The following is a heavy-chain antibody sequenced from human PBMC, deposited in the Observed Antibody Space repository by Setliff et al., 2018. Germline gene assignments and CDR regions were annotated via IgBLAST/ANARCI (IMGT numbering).Heavy chain of an antibody. CDR3: ARLQRVDTAMANTLFYYYYGMDV. V-gene: IGHV1-69*13. D-gene: IGHD5-18*01. J-gene: IGHJ6*04. CDR1: GGTFSSYA. CDR2: IIPIFGTA. Sequence: SVKVSCKASGGTFSSYAISWVRQAPGQGLEWMGGIIPIFGTANYAQKFQGRVTITADESTSTAYMELSSLRSEDTAVYYCARLQRVDTAMANTLFYYYYGMDVWGKGTTVTVSS.